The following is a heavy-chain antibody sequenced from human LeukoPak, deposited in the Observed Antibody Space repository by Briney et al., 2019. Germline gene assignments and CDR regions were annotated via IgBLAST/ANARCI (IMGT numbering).Heavy chain of an antibody. J-gene: IGHJ6*03. V-gene: IGHV1-18*01. CDR3: ARDGAYYYDSSGYYREGYYYYMDV. CDR2: ISAYNGNT. D-gene: IGHD3-22*01. CDR1: GYTFTSYG. Sequence: ASVKVSCKASGYTFTSYGISWVRQAPGQGLEWMGWISAYNGNTNYAQKLQGRVTMTTDTSTSTAYMERRSLRSDDTAVYYCARDGAYYYDSSGYYREGYYYYMDVWGKGTTVTISS.